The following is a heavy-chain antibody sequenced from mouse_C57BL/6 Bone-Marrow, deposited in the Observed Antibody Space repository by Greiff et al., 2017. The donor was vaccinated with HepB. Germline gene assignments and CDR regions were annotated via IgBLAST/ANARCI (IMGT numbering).Heavy chain of an antibody. CDR1: GYTFTSYG. D-gene: IGHD1-1*01. Sequence: VQLQQSGAELARPGASVKLSCKASGYTFTSYGISWVKQRTGQGLEWIGEIYPRSGNTYYNEKFKGKATLTADKSASKAYMGLRSLTSEDSAVYFCARGVTTVVARYAMDYWGQGTSVTVSS. V-gene: IGHV1-81*01. CDR2: IYPRSGNT. J-gene: IGHJ4*01. CDR3: ARGVTTVVARYAMDY.